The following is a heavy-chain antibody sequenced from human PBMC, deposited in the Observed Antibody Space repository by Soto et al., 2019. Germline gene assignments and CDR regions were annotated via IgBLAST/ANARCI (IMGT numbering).Heavy chain of an antibody. CDR2: MNPNSGNT. CDR1: GYTFTSYD. Sequence: QVQLVQSGAEVKKPGASVKVSCKASGYTFTSYDINWVRQATGQGLEWMGWMNPNSGNTGYAQKFQGRVNMTRNTSISTAYMERSSLRSEDTAVYYCARANLRIRITFGGVIEPYYFDYWGQGTLVTVSS. J-gene: IGHJ4*02. V-gene: IGHV1-8*01. D-gene: IGHD3-16*02. CDR3: ARANLRIRITFGGVIEPYYFDY.